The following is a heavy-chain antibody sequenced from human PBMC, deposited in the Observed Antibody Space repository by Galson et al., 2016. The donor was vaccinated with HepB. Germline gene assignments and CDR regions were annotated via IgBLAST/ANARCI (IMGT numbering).Heavy chain of an antibody. V-gene: IGHV4-59*01. CDR3: ARDDSGGWYGFHYGMDV. J-gene: IGHJ6*02. CDR2: IYYSGRT. Sequence: ETLSLTCTVSGASISGYYLSWIRQPPGKGLEWIGYIYYSGRTNYNPSLKSRVTLTVDTSKNHFSLKLSSVTAADTAVYYCARDDSGGWYGFHYGMDVWGQGTTVTVSS. CDR1: GASISGYY. D-gene: IGHD6-19*01.